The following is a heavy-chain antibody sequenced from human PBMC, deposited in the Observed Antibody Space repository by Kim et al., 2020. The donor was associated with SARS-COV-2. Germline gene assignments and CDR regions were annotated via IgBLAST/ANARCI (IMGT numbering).Heavy chain of an antibody. D-gene: IGHD4-17*01. CDR1: GGSVNNYY. Sequence: SETLSLTCTVSGGSVNNYYWSWIRQPPGKGLEWIGYSYYSGSTNYNPSLKSRVTISVDTSKNQFSLKLSSVTAADTGVYFCARGIDYGGNSVPFDYWGQGTLVTVSS. CDR2: SYYSGST. V-gene: IGHV4-59*02. CDR3: ARGIDYGGNSVPFDY. J-gene: IGHJ4*02.